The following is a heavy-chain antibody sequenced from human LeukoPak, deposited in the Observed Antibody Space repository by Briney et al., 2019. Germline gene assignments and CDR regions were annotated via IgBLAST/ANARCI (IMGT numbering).Heavy chain of an antibody. CDR3: ARAAEWEPKVFDY. CDR2: IYYSGST. CDR1: GGSISSSSYY. J-gene: IGHJ4*02. D-gene: IGHD1-26*01. Sequence: SETLSLTCTVSGGSISSSSYYWGWIRQPPGKGLEWIGSIYYSGSTYYNPSLKSRVTISVHTSKNQFSLKLSSVTAADTAVYYCARAAEWEPKVFDYWGQGTLVTVSS. V-gene: IGHV4-39*07.